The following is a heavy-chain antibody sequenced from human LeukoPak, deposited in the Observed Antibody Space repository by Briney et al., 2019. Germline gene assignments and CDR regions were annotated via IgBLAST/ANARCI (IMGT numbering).Heavy chain of an antibody. V-gene: IGHV3-48*01. CDR1: GFTFSSYS. CDR2: ITGSSSTR. D-gene: IGHD4-17*01. Sequence: GGSLRLSCAASGFTFSSYSMNWVRQAPGKWLEWVSYITGSSSTRYYADSVKGRFTISRDNAKNSLYLQMNSLRAEDKSVYYCARYGDYGAFDISGQGTMVTVSS. CDR3: ARYGDYGAFDI. J-gene: IGHJ3*02.